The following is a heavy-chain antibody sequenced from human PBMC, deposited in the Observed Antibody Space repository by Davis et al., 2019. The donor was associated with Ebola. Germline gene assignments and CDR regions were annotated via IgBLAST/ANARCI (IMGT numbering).Heavy chain of an antibody. CDR1: GYNFTSNG. D-gene: IGHD2-15*01. CDR2: ISAYNGNT. Sequence: ASVKVSCKASGYNFTSNGITWVRQAPGQGLEWMGWISAYNGNTNFAQKYQGRVTMTTDTSTTTAYMELRSLRSDDTAVYYCARRAYCSGGNCYVGYFDYWGQGTLVTVSS. CDR3: ARRAYCSGGNCYVGYFDY. V-gene: IGHV1-18*01. J-gene: IGHJ4*02.